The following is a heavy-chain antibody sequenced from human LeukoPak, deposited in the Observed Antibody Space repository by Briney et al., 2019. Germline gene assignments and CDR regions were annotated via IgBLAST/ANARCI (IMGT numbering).Heavy chain of an antibody. V-gene: IGHV4-61*02. CDR1: GGSITSGSYY. CDR3: AREVYSSGWYYFDY. J-gene: IGHJ4*02. Sequence: PSETLSLTCTVSGGSITSGSYYWRWIRQPAGKGLEWIGRIYTSGITNYNPSLKSRVTISVDTSRNQFSLRLSSVTAADTAVYYCAREVYSSGWYYFDYWGQGTLVTVSS. D-gene: IGHD6-19*01. CDR2: IYTSGIT.